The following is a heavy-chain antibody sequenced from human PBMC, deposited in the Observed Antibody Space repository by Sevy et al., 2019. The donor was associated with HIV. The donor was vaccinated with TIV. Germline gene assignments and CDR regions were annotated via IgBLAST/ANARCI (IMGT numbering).Heavy chain of an antibody. CDR3: ARLFPRGYVSPYWFDP. J-gene: IGHJ5*02. V-gene: IGHV4-39*01. Sequence: SETLSLTCTVSGGSMSSSSYYWGWIRQPPGKGLEWIGSIYYSGSTYYNPSLKSRVTISVDTSKNQFSLKLSSVTAADTAVYYCARLFPRGYVSPYWFDPWGQGTLVTVSS. CDR1: GGSMSSSSYY. CDR2: IYYSGST. D-gene: IGHD3-16*01.